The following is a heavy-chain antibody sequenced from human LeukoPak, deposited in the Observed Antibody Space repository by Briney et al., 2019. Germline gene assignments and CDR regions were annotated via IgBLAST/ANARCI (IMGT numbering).Heavy chain of an antibody. V-gene: IGHV1-24*01. D-gene: IGHD6-19*01. CDR2: FDPEDGGT. J-gene: IGHJ6*02. CDR1: GYTLTELS. CDR3: ATAIAVAGTRGGYYYGMDV. Sequence: ASVKVSCKVSGYTLTELSMHWVRQAPGKGLEWMGGFDPEDGGTIYAQKFQGRVTMTEDTSTDTAYMELSSLRSEDTAVYYCATAIAVAGTRGGYYYGMDVWGQGTTVTVSS.